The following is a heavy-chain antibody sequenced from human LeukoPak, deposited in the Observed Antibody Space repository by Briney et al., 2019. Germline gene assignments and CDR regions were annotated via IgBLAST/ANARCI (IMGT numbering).Heavy chain of an antibody. D-gene: IGHD6-13*01. V-gene: IGHV4-61*01. J-gene: IGHJ4*02. CDR2: ISGSGGS. CDR3: AGVPAAGTGPDY. Sequence: SETLSLTCSVSGGSVSSGISYWSWIRQPPGEGLEWIAYISGSGGSDYNPSLRGRVTISLDTSKNQFSLRLTSVTAADTAVYYCAGVPAAGTGPDYWGQGTLVTVSS. CDR1: GGSVSSGISY.